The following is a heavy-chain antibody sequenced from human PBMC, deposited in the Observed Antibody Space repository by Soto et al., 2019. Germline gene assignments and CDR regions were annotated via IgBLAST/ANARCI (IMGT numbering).Heavy chain of an antibody. Sequence: GGSLSLSFAASGFPFSSYALRWVRQAPGQGLEWVSAISGSDSNQYYADSVKSRFTISRDNSKNTLYLQMNSLRAEDTALYYCAKTATMTISDVFDHWGQGTLVTVSS. CDR3: AKTATMTISDVFDH. J-gene: IGHJ4*02. CDR1: GFPFSSYA. V-gene: IGHV3-23*01. D-gene: IGHD4-17*01. CDR2: ISGSDSNQ.